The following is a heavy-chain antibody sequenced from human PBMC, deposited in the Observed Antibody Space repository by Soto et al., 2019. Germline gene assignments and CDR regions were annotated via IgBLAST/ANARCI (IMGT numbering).Heavy chain of an antibody. D-gene: IGHD4-17*01. J-gene: IGHJ1*01. CDR1: GYSFRDYI. V-gene: IGHV1-18*01. CDR2: VAPYNGNT. Sequence: QVQLVQSGAEVKKPGASVKVSCKASGYSFRDYIISWVRQAPGQGLEWLGWVAPYNGNTKNVQKVQGRVTMTTDTAKRTDCMQLTRLTSDDTAVYYCARGVATDYGDYGHFQYWGQGSLVTVSS. CDR3: ARGVATDYGDYGHFQY.